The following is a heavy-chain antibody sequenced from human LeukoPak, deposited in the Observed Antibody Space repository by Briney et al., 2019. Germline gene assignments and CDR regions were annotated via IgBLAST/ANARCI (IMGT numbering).Heavy chain of an antibody. V-gene: IGHV5-51*01. J-gene: IGHJ3*02. CDR3: ARVAWPYGDLDASDI. Sequence: GESPELSLLCPWWLLHWFLMDLVRQMPGKGLEWMGIIYPGDSDTRYSPSFQGQVTISADKSITTAYLQWSSLKASDTAMSYCARVAWPYGDLDASDIGAQGPMATVS. CDR2: IYPGDSDT. CDR1: WWLLHWFL. D-gene: IGHD4-17*01.